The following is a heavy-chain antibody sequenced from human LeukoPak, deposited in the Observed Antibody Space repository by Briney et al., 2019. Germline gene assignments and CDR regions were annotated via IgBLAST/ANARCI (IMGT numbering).Heavy chain of an antibody. J-gene: IGHJ4*02. D-gene: IGHD5-12*01. CDR2: INAGNGNT. Sequence: ASVKVSCKASGYTFTSYAMHWVRQAPGQRLEWMGWINAGNGNTKYSQKFQGRVTITTDESTSTAYMELSSLRSEDTAVYYCAGYSGYAINYWGQGTLVTVSS. V-gene: IGHV1-3*01. CDR3: AGYSGYAINY. CDR1: GYTFTSYA.